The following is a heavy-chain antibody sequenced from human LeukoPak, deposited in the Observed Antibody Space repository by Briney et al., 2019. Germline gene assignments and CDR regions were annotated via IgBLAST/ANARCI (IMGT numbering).Heavy chain of an antibody. CDR1: GYTFTSYG. CDR3: ARNGRVRRVVKDLFEY. D-gene: IGHD3-10*01. J-gene: IGHJ4*02. CDR2: ISAYNGNT. V-gene: IGHV1-18*01. Sequence: APVKVSCKASGYTFTSYGISWVRQAPGQGLEWMGWISAYNGNTNYAQKLQGRVTMTTDTSTSTAYMELRSLRSDDTAVYYCARNGRVRRVVKDLFEYWGQGTLVAVSS.